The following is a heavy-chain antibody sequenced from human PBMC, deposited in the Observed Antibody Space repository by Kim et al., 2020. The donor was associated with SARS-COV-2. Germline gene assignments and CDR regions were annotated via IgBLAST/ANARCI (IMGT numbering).Heavy chain of an antibody. CDR2: INSDGSST. CDR1: GFTFSSYW. CDR3: ARGGFGEFTLDYYYYGMDV. Sequence: GGSLRLSCAASGFTFSSYWMHWVRQAPGKGLVWVSRINSDGSSTSYADSVKGRFTISRDNAKNTLYLQMNSLRAEDTAVYYCARGGFGEFTLDYYYYGMDVWGQGTTVTVSS. D-gene: IGHD3-10*01. J-gene: IGHJ6*02. V-gene: IGHV3-74*01.